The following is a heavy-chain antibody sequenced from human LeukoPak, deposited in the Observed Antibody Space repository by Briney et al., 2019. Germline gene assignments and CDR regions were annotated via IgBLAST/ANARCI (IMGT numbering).Heavy chain of an antibody. J-gene: IGHJ4*02. CDR2: INHSGST. D-gene: IGHD1-26*01. CDR1: GGSFSGYY. V-gene: IGHV4-34*01. Sequence: SETLSLTCAVYGGSFSGYYWSWIRQPPGMGLEWIGEINHSGSTNYNPSLKSRVTISVDTSKNQFSLKLSSVTAADTAVYYCARGRGIVGATEDEYYFDYWGQGTLVTVSS. CDR3: ARGRGIVGATEDEYYFDY.